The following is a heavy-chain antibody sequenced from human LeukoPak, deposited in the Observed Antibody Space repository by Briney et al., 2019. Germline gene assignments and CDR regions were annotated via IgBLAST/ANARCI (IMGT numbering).Heavy chain of an antibody. D-gene: IGHD6-13*01. CDR3: ARDVLAAPGTFDY. CDR2: IYTSGST. Sequence: SETLSHTCTVSGGSISSSSFYWSWIRQPAGRGLEWIGRIYTSGSTNYNPSLKSRVTISVDTSKNQFSLKLSSVTAADTAVYYCARDVLAAPGTFDYWGQGTLVTVSS. J-gene: IGHJ4*02. V-gene: IGHV4-61*02. CDR1: GGSISSSSFY.